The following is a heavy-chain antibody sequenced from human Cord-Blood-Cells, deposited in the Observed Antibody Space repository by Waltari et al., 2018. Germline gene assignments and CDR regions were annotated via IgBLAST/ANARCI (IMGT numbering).Heavy chain of an antibody. Sequence: EVQLVESGGGLIQQGGLLRLSCAASGLTVSSNYMSRFRQAPGKGVEWVSVIYSGGSTYYADSVKGRFTISRDNSENTLYLQMNSLRAEDTAVYYCARGGRIQRAFDIWGQGTMVTVSS. CDR1: GLTVSSNY. CDR2: IYSGGST. V-gene: IGHV3-53*01. CDR3: ARGGRIQRAFDI. J-gene: IGHJ3*02. D-gene: IGHD6-25*01.